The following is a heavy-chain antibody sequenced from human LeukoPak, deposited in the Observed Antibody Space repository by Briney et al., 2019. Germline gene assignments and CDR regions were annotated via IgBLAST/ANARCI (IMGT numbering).Heavy chain of an antibody. CDR2: IYFSGSA. Sequence: SQTLSLPCTVSGGYLSRGDYYWSWIRQPPGKGLEGSGYIYFSGSAYYNPSLKSRVTMSVDTSKNQFSLKLSSVTAADTAVYYCARLVGSSSYYFDNWGQGTLVTVSS. V-gene: IGHV4-30-4*01. CDR3: ARLVGSSSYYFDN. D-gene: IGHD6-13*01. J-gene: IGHJ4*02. CDR1: GGYLSRGDYY.